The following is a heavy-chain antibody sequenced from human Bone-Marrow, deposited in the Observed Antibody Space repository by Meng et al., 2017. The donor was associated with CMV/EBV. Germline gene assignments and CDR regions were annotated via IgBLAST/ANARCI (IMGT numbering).Heavy chain of an antibody. J-gene: IGHJ4*02. CDR3: AKDGRFGGLIFVDF. Sequence: GESLKISCAASGFTFSSYAMHWVRQAPGKGLEWVAVISYDGSNKYYADSVKGRFTISRDNSKNTLYLQMNSLRAEDTAVYFCAKDGRFGGLIFVDFWGQGTLVTVSS. CDR1: GFTFSSYA. CDR2: ISYDGSNK. D-gene: IGHD3-10*01. V-gene: IGHV3-30-3*01.